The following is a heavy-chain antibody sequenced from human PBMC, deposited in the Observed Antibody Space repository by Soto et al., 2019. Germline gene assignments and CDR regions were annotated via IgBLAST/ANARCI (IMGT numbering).Heavy chain of an antibody. Sequence: GASVKVSCKASGYTFTSYGISWVRQAPGQGLEWMGWISAYNGNTNYAQKLQGRVTMTTDTSTSTAYMELRSLRSDDTAVYYCATLPPLYGDYVPEAGFDPWGQGTLVTVSS. CDR1: GYTFTSYG. D-gene: IGHD4-17*01. V-gene: IGHV1-18*01. CDR2: ISAYNGNT. J-gene: IGHJ5*02. CDR3: ATLPPLYGDYVPEAGFDP.